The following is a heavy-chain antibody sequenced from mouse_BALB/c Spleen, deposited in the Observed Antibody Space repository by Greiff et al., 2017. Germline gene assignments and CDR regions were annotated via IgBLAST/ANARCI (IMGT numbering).Heavy chain of an antibody. D-gene: IGHD3-3*01. V-gene: IGHV14-3*02. Sequence: EVKLVESGAELVKPGASVKLSCTASGFNIKDTYMHWVKQRPEQGLEWIGRIDPANGNTKYDPKFQGKATITADTSSNTAYLQLSSLTSEDTAVYYCARQGQGFAYWGQGTLVTVSA. CDR2: IDPANGNT. J-gene: IGHJ3*01. CDR3: ARQGQGFAY. CDR1: GFNIKDTY.